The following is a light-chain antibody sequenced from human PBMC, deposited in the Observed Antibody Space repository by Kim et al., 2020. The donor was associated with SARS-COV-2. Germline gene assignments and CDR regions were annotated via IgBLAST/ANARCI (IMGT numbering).Light chain of an antibody. CDR2: GTS. CDR1: QSVSIK. J-gene: IGKJ1*01. V-gene: IGKV3-15*01. Sequence: EIVMTQSPATLSVSPGETATLSCRASQSVSIKIAWYQQKPGQAPRLLIYGTSTRATGVPARFSGSGSDRDYTLTISSLQSEDFAVYYCYQYNNWLATFGQGTKVDIK. CDR3: YQYNNWLAT.